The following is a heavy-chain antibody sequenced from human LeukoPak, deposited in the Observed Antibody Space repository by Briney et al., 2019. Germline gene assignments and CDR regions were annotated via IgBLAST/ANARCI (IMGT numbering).Heavy chain of an antibody. Sequence: SETLSLTCTVSGGSITSSSYSWGWIRQPPGKGLEWIASMSYSGSTYYNPSLKSRVTISVDTSKNQFSLKLSSVTAADTAVYYCARGRHYDFWSGYLVAGSYYFDYWGQGTLVTVSS. D-gene: IGHD3-3*01. V-gene: IGHV4-39*07. CDR3: ARGRHYDFWSGYLVAGSYYFDY. CDR2: MSYSGST. CDR1: GGSITSSSYS. J-gene: IGHJ4*02.